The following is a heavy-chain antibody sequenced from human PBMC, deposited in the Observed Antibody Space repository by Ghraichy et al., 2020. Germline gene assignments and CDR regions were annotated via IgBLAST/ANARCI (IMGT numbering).Heavy chain of an antibody. V-gene: IGHV4-59*08. CDR1: GGSISSYY. CDR3: ARHGGRYDSWSGGSYWFDP. Sequence: SETLSLTCTVSGGSISSYYWSWIRQPPGKGLEWIGYIYYSGSTNYNPSLKSRVTISVDTSKNQFSLKLSSVTAADTAVYYCARHGGRYDSWSGGSYWFDPWGQGTLVTVSS. CDR2: IYYSGST. D-gene: IGHD3-3*01. J-gene: IGHJ5*02.